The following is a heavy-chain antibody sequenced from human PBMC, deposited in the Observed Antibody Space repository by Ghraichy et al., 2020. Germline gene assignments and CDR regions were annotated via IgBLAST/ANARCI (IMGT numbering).Heavy chain of an antibody. CDR3: ARVFSGEWLSFPIDY. Sequence: ASVKVSCKASGYTFTSYGISWVRQAPGQGLEWMGWISAYNGNTNYAQKLQGRVTMTTDTSTSTAYMELRSLRSDDTAVYYCARVFSGEWLSFPIDYWGQGTLVTVSS. D-gene: IGHD3-3*01. V-gene: IGHV1-18*04. CDR2: ISAYNGNT. CDR1: GYTFTSYG. J-gene: IGHJ4*02.